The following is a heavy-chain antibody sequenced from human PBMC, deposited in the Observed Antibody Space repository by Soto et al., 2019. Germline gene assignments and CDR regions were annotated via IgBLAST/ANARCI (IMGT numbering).Heavy chain of an antibody. D-gene: IGHD1-26*01. CDR3: AGDIPSGSYRFDY. CDR2: IYNSGRT. Sequence: QVQLQESGPGLVKPSETLSLSCTVSGGSISSYPWSWIRQPPGQGLEWIGYIYNSGRTIYNPSFRSRVTILLDKPTNQFTLNLCSVTAADTAIYYCAGDIPSGSYRFDYWGQGTLVTVSS. J-gene: IGHJ4*02. CDR1: GGSISSYP. V-gene: IGHV4-59*08.